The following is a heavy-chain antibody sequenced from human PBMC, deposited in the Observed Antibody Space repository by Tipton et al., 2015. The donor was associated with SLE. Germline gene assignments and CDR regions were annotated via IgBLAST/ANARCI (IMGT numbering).Heavy chain of an antibody. CDR2: IKHDGSAK. CDR3: ARQGPDWGIDY. Sequence: SLRLSCVVSGFSFSDYYMSWVRQAPGKGLEWVANIKHDGSAKNYVESVKGRFTISRDNAKNSLYLQMNSLRVEDTAVYYCARQGPDWGIDYCGQGTLVTVSS. D-gene: IGHD7-27*01. CDR1: GFSFSDYY. V-gene: IGHV3-7*03. J-gene: IGHJ4*02.